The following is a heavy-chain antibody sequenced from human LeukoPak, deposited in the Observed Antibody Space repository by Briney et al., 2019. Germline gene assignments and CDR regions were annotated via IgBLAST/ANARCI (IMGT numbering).Heavy chain of an antibody. Sequence: PSETLSLTCTLSGGSLSSYYWSWIRQPPGKGLEWIGYIYYSGSTNYNPSLKSRVTLSVDTSKNQFSLKLSSVTAADTAVYYCARGAMTTTSTFDYWGQGTLVTVSS. V-gene: IGHV4-59*13. J-gene: IGHJ4*02. CDR2: IYYSGST. CDR3: ARGAMTTTSTFDY. CDR1: GGSLSSYY. D-gene: IGHD5-24*01.